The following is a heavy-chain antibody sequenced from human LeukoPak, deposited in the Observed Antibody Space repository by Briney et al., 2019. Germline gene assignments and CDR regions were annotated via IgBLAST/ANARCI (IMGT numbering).Heavy chain of an antibody. D-gene: IGHD3-16*02. CDR2: NTHNSCGT. Sequence: ASVKVPCRASGYPFTGYYMQWVRQASRQGLEGMGWNTHNSCGTNYAQKFQGRVTMTRDTSISTAYMELSRLRSDDTAVYYCARVSYDYVWGSYRYTRAFDIWGQGTMVTVSS. CDR1: GYPFTGYY. CDR3: ARVSYDYVWGSYRYTRAFDI. J-gene: IGHJ3*02. V-gene: IGHV1-2*02.